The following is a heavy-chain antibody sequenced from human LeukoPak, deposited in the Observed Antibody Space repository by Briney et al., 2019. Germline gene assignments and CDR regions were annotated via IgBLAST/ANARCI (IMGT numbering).Heavy chain of an antibody. D-gene: IGHD4-17*01. CDR2: ISFHGTDS. CDR1: GFTFISYA. J-gene: IGHJ3*02. Sequence: GGSLRLSCAASGFTFISYAIHGVRQAPGKGLEGGAVISFHGTDSFYADSVKGRFTISRENSKNTLYLQMRSLRADDTAVYYCARPRAPVTRISPFDIWGQGTMVTVSS. CDR3: ARPRAPVTRISPFDI. V-gene: IGHV3-30*04.